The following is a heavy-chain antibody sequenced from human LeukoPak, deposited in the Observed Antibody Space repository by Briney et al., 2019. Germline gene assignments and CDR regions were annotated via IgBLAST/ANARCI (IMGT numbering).Heavy chain of an antibody. CDR3: ARAAYCGGDCYSPFDY. CDR1: GYTFTSYG. CDR2: ISAYNGNT. J-gene: IGHJ4*02. Sequence: ASVKVSCKASGYTFTSYGISWVRQAPGQGLEWMGWISAYNGNTNYAQKLQGRVTMTTDTSTSTAYMELRSLRSDDTAVYYCARAAYCGGDCYSPFDYWGQGTLVTVSS. D-gene: IGHD2-21*01. V-gene: IGHV1-18*01.